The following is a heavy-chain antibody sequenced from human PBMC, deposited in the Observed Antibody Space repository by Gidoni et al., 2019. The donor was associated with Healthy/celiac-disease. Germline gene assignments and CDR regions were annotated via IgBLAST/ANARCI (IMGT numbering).Heavy chain of an antibody. Sequence: EVQLVESGGGLFQPGGSLRLSCAASGFTFSSYWMSWVRQAPGKGLEWVANIKQDGSEKYYVDSVKGRFTISRDNAKNSLYLQMNSLRAEDTAVYYCAREGSSGWYGYYFDYWGQGTLVTVSS. D-gene: IGHD6-19*01. CDR2: IKQDGSEK. CDR3: AREGSSGWYGYYFDY. CDR1: GFTFSSYW. V-gene: IGHV3-7*01. J-gene: IGHJ4*02.